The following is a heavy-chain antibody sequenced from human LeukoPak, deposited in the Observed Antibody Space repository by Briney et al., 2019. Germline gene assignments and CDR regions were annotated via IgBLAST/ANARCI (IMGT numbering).Heavy chain of an antibody. CDR2: ISLTGLT. V-gene: IGHV4/OR15-8*02. J-gene: IGHJ4*02. Sequence: SETLSLTCGVSGGSISNTNWWSWVRQPPGQGLEWIGEISLTGLTNYNPSLESRVSVSIDKSKNQLSLNLTSVTAADTAVYYCSRENGAFSPFGYWGQGTLVTVPS. CDR1: GGSISNTNW. CDR3: SRENGAFSPFGY. D-gene: IGHD2-8*01.